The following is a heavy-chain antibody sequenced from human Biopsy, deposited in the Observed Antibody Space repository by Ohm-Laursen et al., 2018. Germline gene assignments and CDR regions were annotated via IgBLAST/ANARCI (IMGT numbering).Heavy chain of an antibody. CDR3: ARMEQPHDY. CDR2: INPNNGAT. D-gene: IGHD1/OR15-1a*01. CDR1: GYPFSNYY. Sequence: GASVKVSCKPSGYPFSNYYLFWVRQAPGQGLEWMGRINPNNGATVYAQKFKVRVTMTRDTSMSTVYMEILNLKSDDTAVYYRARMEQPHDYWGQGTLVTVSS. J-gene: IGHJ4*02. V-gene: IGHV1-2*06.